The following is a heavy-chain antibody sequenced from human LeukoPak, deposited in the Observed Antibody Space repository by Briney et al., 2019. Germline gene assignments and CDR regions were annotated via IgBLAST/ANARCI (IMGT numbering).Heavy chain of an antibody. Sequence: SVKVSCKASGGTFSNYAISWVRQAPGQGLEWMGGIIPIFGTANYAQKFRGRVTITADDSTSIAYMELSSLRSEDTAVYYCARTNYYGSGSYYYYYMDVWGKGTTVTISS. CDR3: ARTNYYGSGSYYYYYMDV. CDR2: IIPIFGTA. J-gene: IGHJ6*03. D-gene: IGHD3-10*01. V-gene: IGHV1-69*13. CDR1: GGTFSNYA.